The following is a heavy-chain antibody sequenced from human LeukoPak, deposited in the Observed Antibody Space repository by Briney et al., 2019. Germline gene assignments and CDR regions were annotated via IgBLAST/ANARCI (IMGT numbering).Heavy chain of an antibody. Sequence: PGGSLRLSCAASGFTFSRYSMNGVRRARGEGVEWVSSISSSSSYIYYADSVKGRFTISRDNAKNSLYLQMNSLRAEDTAVYYCARDGVAVAGSYYYGMDVWGQGTTVTVSS. D-gene: IGHD6-19*01. CDR3: ARDGVAVAGSYYYGMDV. CDR1: GFTFSRYS. V-gene: IGHV3-21*01. CDR2: ISSSSSYI. J-gene: IGHJ6*02.